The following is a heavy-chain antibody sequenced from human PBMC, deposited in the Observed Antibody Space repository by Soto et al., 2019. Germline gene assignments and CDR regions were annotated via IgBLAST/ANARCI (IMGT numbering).Heavy chain of an antibody. D-gene: IGHD2-15*01. CDR1: GFTFGDYA. CDR2: IRSKAYGGTT. V-gene: IGHV3-49*04. J-gene: IGHJ6*02. CDR3: TRAAVVAVGYYYGMDV. Sequence: LRLSCTASGFTFGDYAMSWVRQAPGKGLEWVGFIRSKAYGGTTEYAASVKGRFTISRDDSKSIAYLQMNSLKTEDTAVYYCTRAAVVAVGYYYGMDVWGQGTTVTVSS.